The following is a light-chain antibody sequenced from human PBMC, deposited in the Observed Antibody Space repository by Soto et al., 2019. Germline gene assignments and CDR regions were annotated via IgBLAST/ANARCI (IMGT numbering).Light chain of an antibody. CDR1: SSDVGAYNY. CDR2: DVT. Sequence: QSALTQPASVSGPPGQSITISCTGTSSDVGAYNYVSWYQHHPGKAPRLVIYDVTNRPSGISDRFSGSKSGNTASLTISGLLAEDEADYYCTSYTSTSTDVFGTGTKVTVL. J-gene: IGLJ1*01. CDR3: TSYTSTSTDV. V-gene: IGLV2-14*01.